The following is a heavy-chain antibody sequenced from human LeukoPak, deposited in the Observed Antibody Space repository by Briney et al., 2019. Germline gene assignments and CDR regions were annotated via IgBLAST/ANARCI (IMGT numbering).Heavy chain of an antibody. J-gene: IGHJ4*02. CDR1: GGSVRSSNYY. Sequence: SETLSLTCTVSGGSVRSSNYYWGWIGQPPGRGLEWIGTIYYSGTTYYNQALKSRVTISVDTSKNQFSLKLRSVTAADTAVYYCATDPVGYCSANGCYSVDYWGQGTLVTVSS. CDR3: ATDPVGYCSANGCYSVDY. D-gene: IGHD2-15*01. CDR2: IYYSGTT. V-gene: IGHV4-39*07.